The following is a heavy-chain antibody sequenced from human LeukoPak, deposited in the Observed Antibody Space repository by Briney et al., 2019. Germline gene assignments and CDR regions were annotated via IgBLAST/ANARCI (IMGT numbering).Heavy chain of an antibody. Sequence: SETLSLTCTVSGGSISSYYWSWIRQPPGKGLEWIGEIHHSGSTNYNPSLKSRVTISVDTSKNQSSLKLSSVTAADTAMYYCARGQRRYYDFWSGYVGAYYFDYWGQGTLVTVSS. CDR3: ARGQRRYYDFWSGYVGAYYFDY. J-gene: IGHJ4*02. V-gene: IGHV4-34*01. D-gene: IGHD3-3*01. CDR2: IHHSGST. CDR1: GGSISSYY.